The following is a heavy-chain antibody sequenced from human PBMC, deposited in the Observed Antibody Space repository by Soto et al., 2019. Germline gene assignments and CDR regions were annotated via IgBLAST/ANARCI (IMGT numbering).Heavy chain of an antibody. V-gene: IGHV3-7*04. CDR3: ARDSAVAGMLAYYYGMDV. CDR1: GFTFSSYW. J-gene: IGHJ6*02. CDR2: IKQDGSEK. Sequence: PGGSPRLSCAASGFTFSSYWMSWVRQAPGKGLEWVANIKQDGSEKYYVDSVKGRFTISRDNAKNSLYLQMNSLRAEDTAVYYCARDSAVAGMLAYYYGMDVWGQGTTVTVSS. D-gene: IGHD6-19*01.